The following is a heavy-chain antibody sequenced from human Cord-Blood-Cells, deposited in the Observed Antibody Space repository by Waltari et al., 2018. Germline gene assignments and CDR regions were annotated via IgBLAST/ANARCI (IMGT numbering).Heavy chain of an antibody. Sequence: QVQLQQWGAGLLKPSETLSLTCAVYGGSFSGYYWSWIRQPPGKGLEWIGEINHSGSTNYNPSPKSLVTISVDTSKNQFSLKLSSVTAADTAVYYCARGSGGYCSGGSCSTFDYWGQGTLVTVSS. CDR2: INHSGST. D-gene: IGHD2-15*01. V-gene: IGHV4-34*01. J-gene: IGHJ4*02. CDR3: ARGSGGYCSGGSCSTFDY. CDR1: GGSFSGYY.